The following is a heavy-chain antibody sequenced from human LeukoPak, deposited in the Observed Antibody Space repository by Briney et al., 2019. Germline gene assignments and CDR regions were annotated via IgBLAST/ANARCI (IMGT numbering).Heavy chain of an antibody. Sequence: GGSLRLSCVASGFTFSWYSMHWVRQAPGKGLEWVSSVTSSSTYVYYGDSVKGRFTISRDNARNSLHLQMNSLRGEDTAVYYCARAPDTAMVAFDYWGQGTLVTVSS. CDR2: VTSSSTYV. J-gene: IGHJ4*02. CDR3: ARAPDTAMVAFDY. D-gene: IGHD5-18*01. V-gene: IGHV3-21*01. CDR1: GFTFSWYS.